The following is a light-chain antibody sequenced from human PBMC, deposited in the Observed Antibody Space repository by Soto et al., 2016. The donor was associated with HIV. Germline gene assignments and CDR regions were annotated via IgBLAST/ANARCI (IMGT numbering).Light chain of an antibody. J-gene: IGKJ1*01. V-gene: IGKV1-6*01. Sequence: AIQMTQSPTSLSASVGDRVIITCRASQAIRNDLAWYQQKSGQAPKLLIYAASNLQGGIPSRFSGSGSGTDFTLTITTLQPEDFATYYCLQDYSYPRTFGQGTKVKS. CDR2: AAS. CDR3: LQDYSYPRT. CDR1: QAIRND.